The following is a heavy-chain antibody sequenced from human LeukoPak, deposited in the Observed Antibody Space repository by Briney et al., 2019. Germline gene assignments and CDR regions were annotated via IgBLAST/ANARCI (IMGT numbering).Heavy chain of an antibody. Sequence: PGRSLRLSCAASGFTFSNYGMHWVRQAPGKGLEWVAVIWSDGSNKYYADSVKGRFTISRDNSKNTLYLQMNSLRAEDTGVYYSARDLRKGTYFDYWGQGTLVTVSS. CDR1: GFTFSNYG. D-gene: IGHD3-10*01. J-gene: IGHJ4*02. V-gene: IGHV3-33*01. CDR2: IWSDGSNK. CDR3: ARDLRKGTYFDY.